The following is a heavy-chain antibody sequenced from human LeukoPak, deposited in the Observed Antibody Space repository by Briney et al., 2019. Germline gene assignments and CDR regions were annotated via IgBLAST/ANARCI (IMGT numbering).Heavy chain of an antibody. D-gene: IGHD3-10*02. CDR1: GFTFSSYS. Sequence: GGSLRPSCAASGFTFSSYSMNWVRQAPGKGLEWVSSISSSSSYIYYADSVKGRFTISRDNAKNSLYLQMNSLRAEDTAVYYCAELGITMIGGVWGKGTTVTISS. J-gene: IGHJ6*04. CDR3: AELGITMIGGV. V-gene: IGHV3-21*01. CDR2: ISSSSSYI.